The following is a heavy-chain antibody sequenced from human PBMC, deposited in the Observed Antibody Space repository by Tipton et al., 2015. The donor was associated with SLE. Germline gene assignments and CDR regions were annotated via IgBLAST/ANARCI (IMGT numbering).Heavy chain of an antibody. V-gene: IGHV4-34*01. D-gene: IGHD6-19*01. J-gene: IGHJ6*02. CDR3: ASHSSAAGYYGLDV. CDR1: GGSFSGYY. CDR2: INRGGST. Sequence: TLSLTCAVYGGSFSGYYWSWIRQPPGKGLEWIGEINRGGSTDYNPSLKSRATISADTSKNQFSLKLYSVTAADTAVYFCASHSSAAGYYGLDVWGQGTSVTVSS.